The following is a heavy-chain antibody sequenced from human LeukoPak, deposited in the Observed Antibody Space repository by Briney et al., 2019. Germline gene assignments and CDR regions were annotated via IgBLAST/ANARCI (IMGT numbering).Heavy chain of an antibody. Sequence: ASVKVSCKASQYTFTDYAVHWVRQAPGQRLEWMGWIDAGNGKTKYSQSFQGRVTIIRDASATTAYMELSSLTSEDTAVYYCARVVLRSYYFDYWGQGTLVTVSS. CDR2: IDAGNGKT. V-gene: IGHV1-3*01. CDR3: ARVVLRSYYFDY. J-gene: IGHJ4*02. CDR1: QYTFTDYA. D-gene: IGHD3-3*01.